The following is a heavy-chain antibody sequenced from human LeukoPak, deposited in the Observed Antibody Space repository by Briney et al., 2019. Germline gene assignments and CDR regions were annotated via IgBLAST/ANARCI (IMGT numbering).Heavy chain of an antibody. CDR3: ARDHLPAGAPGYYMDV. CDR2: IYNSGIT. Sequence: SETRSLTCTVSGGSVSSHCWSWIRQPPGKGLEWIGCIYNSGITNYNPSLKSRVTMSVDTSKNQFSLMLRCVPAADTAVYYCARDHLPAGAPGYYMDVWGKGTTVTVSS. D-gene: IGHD4/OR15-4a*01. J-gene: IGHJ6*03. CDR1: GGSVSSHC. V-gene: IGHV4-59*02.